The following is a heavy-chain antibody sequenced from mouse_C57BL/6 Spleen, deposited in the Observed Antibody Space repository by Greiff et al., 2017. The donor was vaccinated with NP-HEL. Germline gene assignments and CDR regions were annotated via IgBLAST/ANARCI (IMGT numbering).Heavy chain of an antibody. J-gene: IGHJ2*01. CDR2: IDPSDGYT. Sequence: QVQLKQPGAELVKPGASVKLSCKASGYTFTSYWMQWVKQRPGQGLEWIGEIDPSDGYTNYNQKFKGKATFTVDTSSSTAYMQLSSLTSEDSAVYCCASHSYYFDYWGQGTTLTVSS. D-gene: IGHD2-12*01. CDR1: GYTFTSYW. CDR3: ASHSYYFDY. V-gene: IGHV1-50*01.